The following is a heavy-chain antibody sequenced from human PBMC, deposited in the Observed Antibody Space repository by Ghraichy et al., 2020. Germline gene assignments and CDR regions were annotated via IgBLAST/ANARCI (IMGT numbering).Heavy chain of an antibody. CDR3: ASGLYNNWFDP. D-gene: IGHD3-10*01. V-gene: IGHV4-38-2*01. CDR2: IYHSGST. Sequence: ETLSLTCAVSGYSISSGYYWGWIRQPPGKGLEWIGSIYHSGSTYYNPSLKSRVTISVDTSKNQFSLKLSSVTAADTAVYYCASGLYNNWFDPWGQGTLVTVSS. J-gene: IGHJ5*02. CDR1: GYSISSGYY.